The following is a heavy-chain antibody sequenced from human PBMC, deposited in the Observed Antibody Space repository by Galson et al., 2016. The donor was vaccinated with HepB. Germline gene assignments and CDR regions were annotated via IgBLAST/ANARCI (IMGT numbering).Heavy chain of an antibody. D-gene: IGHD1-14*01. J-gene: IGHJ4*02. CDR3: ANHRG. Sequence: SLRLSCAASGFTFSNARMTWVRQAPGKGLEWVGRIKNIKDGGTTDYAAPVKGRFTISRDNAKNSLCLQMNSLRAEDTAVFYCANHRGWGQGTLVTVSS. CDR1: GFTFSNAR. CDR2: IKNIKDGGTT. V-gene: IGHV3-15*01.